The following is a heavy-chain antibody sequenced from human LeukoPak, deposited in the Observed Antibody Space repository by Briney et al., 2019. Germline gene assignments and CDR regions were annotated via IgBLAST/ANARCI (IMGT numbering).Heavy chain of an antibody. Sequence: GGSLRLSCAPSGFSFSTYNMNWVRQAPRKGLGWVSSITSSSSYIYYADSVKGRFTISRDNAKSSLYLQMNSLRDEDTAVYYCARDPYSGSYGDYYYYYMDVWGKGTTVTISS. CDR1: GFSFSTYN. D-gene: IGHD1-26*01. V-gene: IGHV3-21*01. CDR3: ARDPYSGSYGDYYYYYMDV. CDR2: ITSSSSYI. J-gene: IGHJ6*03.